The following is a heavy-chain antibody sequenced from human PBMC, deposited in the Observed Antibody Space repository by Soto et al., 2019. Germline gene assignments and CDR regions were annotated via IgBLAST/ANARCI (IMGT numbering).Heavy chain of an antibody. D-gene: IGHD7-27*01. CDR1: GGSISSSSYY. V-gene: IGHV4-39*07. CDR3: ARDGPPPLTGFVLRPDAFDI. CDR2: IYYSGST. Sequence: SETLSLTCTVSGGSISSSSYYWGWIRQPPGKGLEWIGSIYYSGSTYYNPSLKSRVTISVDTSKNQFSLKLSSVTAADTAVYYCARDGPPPLTGFVLRPDAFDIWGQGTMVTVSS. J-gene: IGHJ3*02.